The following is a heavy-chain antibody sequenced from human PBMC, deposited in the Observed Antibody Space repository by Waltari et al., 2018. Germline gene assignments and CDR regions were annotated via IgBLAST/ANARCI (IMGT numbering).Heavy chain of an antibody. CDR2: INPNSGGT. V-gene: IGHV1-2*06. Sequence: QVQLVQSGAEVKKPGASVTVSCKASGYTFPGYYMPWVRQAPGQGLEWMGRINPNSGGTNYAQKFQGRVTMTRDTSISTAYMELSRLRSDDTAVYYCATPTPDCSSTSCYAFPWGQGTLVTVSS. J-gene: IGHJ5*02. CDR3: ATPTPDCSSTSCYAFP. D-gene: IGHD2-2*01. CDR1: GYTFPGYY.